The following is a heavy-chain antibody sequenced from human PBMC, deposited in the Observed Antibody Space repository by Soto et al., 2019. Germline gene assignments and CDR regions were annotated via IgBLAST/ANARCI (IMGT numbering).Heavy chain of an antibody. CDR1: GGSISSRGFY. Sequence: QVQLQESGPGLVKPSQTLSLTCTVSGGSISSRGFYWDWIRQHPGEGLEWIGYISYSGTTNYNPSLKSRVTISVAPSNNRLSLTLSSVTAADTAVYYCARDHGPRGAFDFWGQGTMVTVSS. CDR2: ISYSGTT. J-gene: IGHJ3*01. V-gene: IGHV4-31*03. D-gene: IGHD3-10*01. CDR3: ARDHGPRGAFDF.